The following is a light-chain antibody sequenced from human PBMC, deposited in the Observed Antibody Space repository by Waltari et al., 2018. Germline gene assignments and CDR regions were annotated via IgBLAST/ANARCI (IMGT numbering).Light chain of an antibody. Sequence: DIQMTQSPSSLSASVGDRVTITCRASENVNSYLNWYQQKPGKAPKLLLYKASTLQSGVPSRFSGSGSGTDYTFTISSLQSEDVATYYCQHNYGTPLTFGGGTKVEIK. CDR2: KAS. CDR1: ENVNSY. CDR3: QHNYGTPLT. V-gene: IGKV1-39*01. J-gene: IGKJ4*01.